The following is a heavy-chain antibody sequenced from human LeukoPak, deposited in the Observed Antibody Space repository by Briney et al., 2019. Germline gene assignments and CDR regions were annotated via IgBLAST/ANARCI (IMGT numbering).Heavy chain of an antibody. Sequence: GGSLRLSCAASGFTFSSYSMNWVRQAPGKGLEWVSSISSSSSYIYYADSVKGRFTISRDNAKNSLYLQMNSLRAEDTAVYYCARGHFTGSRVGTTLTTSGMDVWGQGTTVTVSS. D-gene: IGHD4-17*01. CDR1: GFTFSSYS. CDR2: ISSSSSYI. CDR3: ARGHFTGSRVGTTLTTSGMDV. J-gene: IGHJ6*02. V-gene: IGHV3-21*01.